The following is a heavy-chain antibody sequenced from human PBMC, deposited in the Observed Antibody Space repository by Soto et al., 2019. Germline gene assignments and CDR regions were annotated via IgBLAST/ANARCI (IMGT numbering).Heavy chain of an antibody. Sequence: EVQVLESGGGLVQPGGSLRLSCAASGFPFSSYAMSWVRQAPGKGLEWVSTINGGGDYTHYTDSVKGRFTISRDNSRNTLYLQMMSRRGEDTAVYYCAKNRGSGSYGSWSFDVWGRGTLVTVSS. CDR1: GFPFSSYA. V-gene: IGHV3-23*01. CDR2: INGGGDYT. CDR3: AKNRGSGSYGSWSFDV. D-gene: IGHD1-26*01. J-gene: IGHJ2*01.